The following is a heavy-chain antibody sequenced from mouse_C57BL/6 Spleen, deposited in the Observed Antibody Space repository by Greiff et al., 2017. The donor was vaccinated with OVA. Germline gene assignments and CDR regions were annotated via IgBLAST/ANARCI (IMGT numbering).Heavy chain of an antibody. CDR2: IWSGGST. CDR3: ARNFYYDYDMDY. D-gene: IGHD2-4*01. CDR1: GFSLTSYG. J-gene: IGHJ2*01. V-gene: IGHV2-2*01. Sequence: QVHVKQSGPGLVQPSQSLSITCTVSGFSLTSYGVHWVRQSPGKGLEWLGVIWSGGSTDYNAAFISRLSISKDNSKSQVFFKMNSLQADDTAIYYCARNFYYDYDMDYRGQGTTLTVSS.